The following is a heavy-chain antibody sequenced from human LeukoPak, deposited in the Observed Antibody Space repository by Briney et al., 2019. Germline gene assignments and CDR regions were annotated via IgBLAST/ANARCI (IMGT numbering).Heavy chain of an antibody. D-gene: IGHD3-10*01. CDR3: ARDPRLLWFGEPGDY. CDR1: GFTVSSNY. J-gene: IGHJ4*02. Sequence: GGSLGLSCAASGFTVSSNYMSWVRQAPGKGLEWVSVIYSGGSTYYADSVKGRFTISRDNSKNTLYLQMNSLRAEDTAVYYCARDPRLLWFGEPGDYWGQGTLVTVSS. V-gene: IGHV3-66*02. CDR2: IYSGGST.